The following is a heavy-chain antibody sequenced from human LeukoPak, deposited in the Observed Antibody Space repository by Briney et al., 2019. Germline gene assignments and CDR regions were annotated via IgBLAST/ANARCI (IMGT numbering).Heavy chain of an antibody. CDR1: GFTFSNFL. CDR2: ISGSGGDT. J-gene: IGHJ4*02. CDR3: AKKGATTGDFDY. D-gene: IGHD1-26*01. V-gene: IGHV3-23*01. Sequence: PGGSLRLSCAASGFTFSNFLMTWVRQAPGKGPEWVSAISGSGGDTYYADSVKGRFTISRDNSKNTLYLQMNSLRVEDTAVYYCAKKGATTGDFDYWGQGTLVTVSS.